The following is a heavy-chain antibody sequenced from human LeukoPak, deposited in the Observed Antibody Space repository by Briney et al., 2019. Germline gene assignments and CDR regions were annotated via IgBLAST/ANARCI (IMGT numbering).Heavy chain of an antibody. Sequence: GGSLRLSCAASGFTFSSYAMSWVRQAPGKGLEWVSAISGSGGSTYYADSVKGRFTISRDNSKNTLYLQMNSLRAEDTAVYYCSTGRGYYDSSGSDYWGQGTLVTVSS. CDR2: ISGSGGST. D-gene: IGHD3-22*01. CDR3: STGRGYYDSSGSDY. J-gene: IGHJ4*02. V-gene: IGHV3-23*01. CDR1: GFTFSSYA.